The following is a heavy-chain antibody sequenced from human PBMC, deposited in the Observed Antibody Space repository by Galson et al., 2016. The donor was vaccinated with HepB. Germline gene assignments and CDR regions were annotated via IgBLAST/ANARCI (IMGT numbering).Heavy chain of an antibody. D-gene: IGHD3-22*01. CDR2: IYPDDSDT. CDR3: ARHEPYFYDSSGYANY. J-gene: IGHJ4*02. Sequence: QSGAEVKKPGESLKISCKGSGSSFSTYWIGWVRQRPGKGLEWMGIIYPDDSDTTYSPSFQGQVTISADRSISTAYLRWSSLETSDTAMYYCARHEPYFYDSSGYANYWGQGTLVTVSS. CDR1: GSSFSTYW. V-gene: IGHV5-51*01.